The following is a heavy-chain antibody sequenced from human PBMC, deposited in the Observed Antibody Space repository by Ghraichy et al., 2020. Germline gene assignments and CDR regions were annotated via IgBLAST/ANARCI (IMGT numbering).Heavy chain of an antibody. CDR1: GYTCANCG. J-gene: IGHJ4*02. CDR3: ARAYVAAGGTNYFDY. Sequence: ASVKVSCEASGYTCANCGIAWVRQAPGQGLEWVGWIGPFNGNTHYAERLQGRVSMTTDTSTRTSYMELRSLRSDDTAVYYCARAYVAAGGTNYFDYWGQGTLVTVSS. D-gene: IGHD6-13*01. CDR2: IGPFNGNT. V-gene: IGHV1-18*04.